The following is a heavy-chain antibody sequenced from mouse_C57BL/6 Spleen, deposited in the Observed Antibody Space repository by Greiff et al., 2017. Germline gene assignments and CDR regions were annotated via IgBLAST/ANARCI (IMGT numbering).Heavy chain of an antibody. CDR1: GYAFSSSW. J-gene: IGHJ4*01. CDR2: IYPGDGDT. V-gene: IGHV1-82*01. D-gene: IGHD1-1*01. Sequence: QVQLQQSGPELVKPGASVKISCKASGYAFSSSWMNWVKQRPGKGLEWIGRIYPGDGDTNYNGKFKGKATLTADKSSSTAYIHLSSLTSEDSAVYFCARGYYGSSSYYAMDYWGQGTSVTVSS. CDR3: ARGYYGSSSYYAMDY.